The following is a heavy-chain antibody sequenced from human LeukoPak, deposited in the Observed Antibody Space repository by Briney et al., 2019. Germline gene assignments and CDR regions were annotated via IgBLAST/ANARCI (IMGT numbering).Heavy chain of an antibody. CDR1: GFTFSSYD. CDR2: IGTAGDT. V-gene: IGHV3-13*01. Sequence: GGSLRLSCAASGFTFSSYDMHWVRQATGKGLEWVSAIGTAGDTYYPGSVKGRFTISRENAKNSLYLQMNSLRAGDAAVYYCARGGTVPFLDYWGQGTLVTVSS. J-gene: IGHJ4*02. D-gene: IGHD1/OR15-1a*01. CDR3: ARGGTVPFLDY.